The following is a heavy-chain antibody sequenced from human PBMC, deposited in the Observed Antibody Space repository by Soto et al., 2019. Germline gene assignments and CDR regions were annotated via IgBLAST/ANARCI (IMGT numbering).Heavy chain of an antibody. V-gene: IGHV4-39*01. CDR1: GDSISTSSFY. CDR3: ERIIHCFTTSCYFDY. Sequence: QLQLQESGPGLVKPSETLSLTCTVSGDSISTSSFYWTWIRQSPGKGLEWIGSIYYSGTTYYTTSLRSRVTISVDTSKNQFSLKMSSVTASDTAVYYCERIIHCFTTSCYFDYWGQGTLVTVSS. D-gene: IGHD2-2*01. J-gene: IGHJ4*02. CDR2: IYYSGTT.